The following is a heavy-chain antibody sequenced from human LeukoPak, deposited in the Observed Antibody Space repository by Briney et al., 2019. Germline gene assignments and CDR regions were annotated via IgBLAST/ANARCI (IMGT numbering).Heavy chain of an antibody. Sequence: GGSLRLSCAASGFTFSSYCMSWVRQAPGKGLEWVSAISGSGGSTYYADSVKGRFTISRDNSKNTLYLQMNSLRAEDTAVYYCAKGLSSSWYGVPFDYWGQGTLVTVSS. J-gene: IGHJ4*02. CDR2: ISGSGGST. D-gene: IGHD6-13*01. CDR3: AKGLSSSWYGVPFDY. CDR1: GFTFSSYC. V-gene: IGHV3-23*01.